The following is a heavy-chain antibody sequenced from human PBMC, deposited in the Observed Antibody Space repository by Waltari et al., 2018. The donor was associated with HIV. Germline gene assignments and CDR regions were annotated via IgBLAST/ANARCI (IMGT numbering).Heavy chain of an antibody. CDR2: IRPDGNDK. CDR1: GFTFISYW. V-gene: IGHV3-7*01. CDR3: ARGGGAAAGTVDY. J-gene: IGHJ4*02. D-gene: IGHD6-13*01. Sequence: EVQLVESGGGLVQPGGSLRLSCAASGFTFISYWMSWVRQAPGKGLGWVTNIRPDGNDKYYVDSVKGRFTISRDNVKNSLYLQMNTLRAEDTAVYYCARGGGAAAGTVDYWGQGTLVTVSS.